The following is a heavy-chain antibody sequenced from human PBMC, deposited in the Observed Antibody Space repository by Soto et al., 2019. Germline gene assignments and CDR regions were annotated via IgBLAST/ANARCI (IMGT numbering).Heavy chain of an antibody. D-gene: IGHD4-4*01. Sequence: PGGSLRLSCAASGFTVSSNYMSWVRQAPGKGLEWVSVIYSGGSTYYADSVKGRFTISRDNSKNTLYLQMNSLRAEDTAVYYCAYSNYVSYFDYRGQGTLVTVSS. V-gene: IGHV3-66*01. CDR2: IYSGGST. CDR1: GFTVSSNY. CDR3: AYSNYVSYFDY. J-gene: IGHJ4*02.